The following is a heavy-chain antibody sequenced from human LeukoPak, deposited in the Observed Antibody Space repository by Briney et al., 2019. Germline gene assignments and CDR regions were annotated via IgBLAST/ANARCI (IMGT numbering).Heavy chain of an antibody. CDR1: GYSFTSYW. CDR2: INPGDSDT. V-gene: IGHV5-51*01. Sequence: GESLQISCKGSGYSFTSYWIGWVRPMPGKGLEWLGIINPGDSDTRYSPSFQGQVTISADKSISPANLQWSSLKASDTAMYYCARRIGSGWYDYWGQGTLVTVPS. J-gene: IGHJ4*02. CDR3: ARRIGSGWYDY. D-gene: IGHD6-19*01.